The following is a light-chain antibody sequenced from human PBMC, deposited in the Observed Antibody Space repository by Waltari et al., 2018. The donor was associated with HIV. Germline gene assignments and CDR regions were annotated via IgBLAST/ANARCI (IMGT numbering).Light chain of an antibody. CDR2: GAS. V-gene: IGKV3-20*01. J-gene: IGKJ1*01. CDR3: QQYGTSPT. CDR1: QNVDSNY. Sequence: EIVLTQSPGTLSLSPGDRATLFCRASQNVDSNYIAWYQHKSGQPPRLRISGASSRATGIPDKFGGSGSGTHFTLTINELAPEDFAMYYCQQYGTSPTFGQGTKVEI.